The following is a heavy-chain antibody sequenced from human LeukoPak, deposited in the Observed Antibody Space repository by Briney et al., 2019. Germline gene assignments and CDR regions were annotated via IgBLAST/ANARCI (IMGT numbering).Heavy chain of an antibody. CDR2: ITGGGDST. D-gene: IGHD3-10*01. CDR3: AKDYSGNYANEIPVDY. J-gene: IGHJ4*02. Sequence: GGSLRLSCAASGFTFSTYAMSWDRQAPGKGLEWVSAITGGGDSTYYADSVKGRFTISRDNSKNTLYLQMNSLGAEDTAVYFCAKDYSGNYANEIPVDYWGQGTLVTVSS. CDR1: GFTFSTYA. V-gene: IGHV3-23*01.